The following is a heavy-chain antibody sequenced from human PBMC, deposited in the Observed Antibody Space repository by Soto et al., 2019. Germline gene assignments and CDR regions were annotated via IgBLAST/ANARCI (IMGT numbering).Heavy chain of an antibody. CDR3: TSLYGDYVLDY. Sequence: GGSLRLSCTASVFTFGYYAMSWVRQAPGKGLEWVGFIRSKAYGGTTEYAASVKGRFTISRDDSKSIAYLQMNSLKTEDTAVYYCTSLYGDYVLDYWGQGTLVTVSS. D-gene: IGHD4-17*01. CDR2: IRSKAYGGTT. CDR1: VFTFGYYA. V-gene: IGHV3-49*04. J-gene: IGHJ4*02.